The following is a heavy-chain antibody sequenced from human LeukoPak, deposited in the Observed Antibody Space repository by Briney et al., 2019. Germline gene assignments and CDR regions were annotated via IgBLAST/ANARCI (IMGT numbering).Heavy chain of an antibody. CDR2: IYYSGNT. V-gene: IGHV4-39*01. D-gene: IGHD4-17*01. J-gene: IGHJ4*02. CDR3: ARWETTVTTEGTY. Sequence: PSETLSLTCSVSGGSISSSSYHWGWIRQPPGKGLEWIGNIYYSGNTYYNPSLKSRVTISVDTSKNQLSLKLTSVTAADTAVYYCARWETTVTTEGTYWGQGTLVTVSS. CDR1: GGSISSSSYH.